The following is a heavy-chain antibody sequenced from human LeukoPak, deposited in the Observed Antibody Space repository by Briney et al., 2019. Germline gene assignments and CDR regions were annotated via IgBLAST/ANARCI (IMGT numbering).Heavy chain of an antibody. CDR2: IHHSGNT. D-gene: IGHD2-2*01. CDR3: ARDSGDVIVPAAIPD. J-gene: IGHJ4*02. V-gene: IGHV4-30-2*01. Sequence: SQTLSLTCSVSGGSISSGGYYWSWIRQPPGKGLEWIGYIHHSGNTYYNPSLKSRVIMSVDRSKNQFSLKLTAVTAADTAVYFCARDSGDVIVPAAIPDWGQGTLVTVSS. CDR1: GGSISSGGYY.